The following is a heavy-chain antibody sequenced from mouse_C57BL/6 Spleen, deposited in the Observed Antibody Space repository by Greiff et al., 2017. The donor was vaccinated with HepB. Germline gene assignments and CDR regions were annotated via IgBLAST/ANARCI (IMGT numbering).Heavy chain of an antibody. J-gene: IGHJ3*01. Sequence: QVQLQQSGAELVRPGASVTLSCKASGYTFTDYEMHWVKQTPVHGLEWIGAIDPETGGTAYNQKFKGKAILTADKSSSTAYMALRSLTSEDSAVYYCTREIYYYGGFAYWGQRPLVTVSA. CDR2: IDPETGGT. CDR3: TREIYYYGGFAY. D-gene: IGHD1-1*01. CDR1: GYTFTDYE. V-gene: IGHV1-15*01.